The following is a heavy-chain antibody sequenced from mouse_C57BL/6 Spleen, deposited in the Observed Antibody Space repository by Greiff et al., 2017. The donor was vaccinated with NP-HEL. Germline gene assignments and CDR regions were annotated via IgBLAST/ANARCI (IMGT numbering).Heavy chain of an antibody. V-gene: IGHV1-18*01. J-gene: IGHJ1*03. D-gene: IGHD1-1*01. Sequence: EVQLQQSGPELMKPGASVKIPCKASGYTFTDYNMDWVKQSHGKSLEWIGDINPNNGGTIYNQKFKGKATLTVDKSSSTAYMELRSLTSEDTAVYYCARSDYGSSLYFDVWGTGTTVTVSS. CDR3: ARSDYGSSLYFDV. CDR2: INPNNGGT. CDR1: GYTFTDYN.